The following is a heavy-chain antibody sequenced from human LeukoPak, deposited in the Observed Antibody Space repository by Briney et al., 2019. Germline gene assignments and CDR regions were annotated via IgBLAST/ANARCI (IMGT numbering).Heavy chain of an antibody. CDR3: ARGDITMVRGVIIPSRFDP. V-gene: IGHV1-2*02. CDR1: GYTFTGYY. CDR2: INPNSGGT. Sequence: ASVKVSCKASGYTFTGYYMHWVRQAPGQGLEWMGWINPNSGGTNYAQKFQGRVTMTRDTSISTAYMELSRLRSDDTAVYYCARGDITMVRGVIIPSRFDPWGQGTLVTVSS. J-gene: IGHJ5*02. D-gene: IGHD3-10*01.